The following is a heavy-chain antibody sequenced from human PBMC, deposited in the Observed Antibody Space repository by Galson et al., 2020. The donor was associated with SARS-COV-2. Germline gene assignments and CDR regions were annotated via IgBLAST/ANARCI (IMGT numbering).Heavy chain of an antibody. CDR3: ARAGVVAAIHGVDY. V-gene: IGHV4-38-2*02. Sequence: SETLSLTCTVSGYSISSGYYSGWIRQPPGKGLEWIGSINHSGRTYYNQSLKSRVTISVDTSNNQFSLKLSSVTAADTAVYYCARAGVVAAIHGVDYWGQGTLFTVSA. J-gene: IGHJ4*02. D-gene: IGHD2-15*01. CDR2: INHSGRT. CDR1: GYSISSGYY.